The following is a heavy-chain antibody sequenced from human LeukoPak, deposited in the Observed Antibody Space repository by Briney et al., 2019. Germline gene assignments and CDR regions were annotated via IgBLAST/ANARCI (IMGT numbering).Heavy chain of an antibody. D-gene: IGHD1-1*01. CDR3: ARIQLWRNFDY. J-gene: IGHJ4*02. V-gene: IGHV4-38-2*01. Sequence: SETLSLTCAVSGYSISSGYYWAWIRQSPGKGLEWIGSIYHSGETHYNSPLKSRVTISVDTPKNQFSLKLTSMTAADTAVYYCARIQLWRNFDYWGQGTLVTVSS. CDR1: GYSISSGYY. CDR2: IYHSGET.